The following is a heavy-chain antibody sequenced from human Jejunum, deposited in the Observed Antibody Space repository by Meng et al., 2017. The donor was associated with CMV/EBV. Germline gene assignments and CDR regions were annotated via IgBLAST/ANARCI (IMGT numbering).Heavy chain of an antibody. D-gene: IGHD6-19*01. J-gene: IGHJ3*01. V-gene: IGHV3-23*01. Sequence: TFSAYAMSWRRQAPGKGPGWVAAIRDSGANTYYAGYVTSRFTISRNNSHNTLYLQMHSLRAEDTAVYFCARGLGLGAVMPNYDAFDLWGQGTVVTVSS. CDR1: TFSAYA. CDR2: IRDSGANT. CDR3: ARGLGLGAVMPNYDAFDL.